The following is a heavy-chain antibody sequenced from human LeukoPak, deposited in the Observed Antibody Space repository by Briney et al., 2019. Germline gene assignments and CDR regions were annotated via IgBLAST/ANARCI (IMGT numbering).Heavy chain of an antibody. J-gene: IGHJ6*03. Sequence: GESLRLSCAASGFTFTTYWMSWVRQAPGKGLEWVANIKQDGTEKYYVDFVKGRFTISRDNAKNTLYLQMNSLRAEDTAVYYCARASSGSSYYYMDVWGKGTTVTVSS. CDR1: GFTFTTYW. V-gene: IGHV3-7*01. CDR3: ARASSGSSYYYMDV. D-gene: IGHD3-22*01. CDR2: IKQDGTEK.